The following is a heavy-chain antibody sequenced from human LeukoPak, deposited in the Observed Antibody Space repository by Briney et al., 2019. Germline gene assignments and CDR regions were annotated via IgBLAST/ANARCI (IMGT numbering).Heavy chain of an antibody. CDR2: INHNGNVN. V-gene: IGHV3-7*03. Sequence: GGSLRLSCAASGFTFSSYWMNWARQAPGKGLEWVASINHNGNVNYYVDSVKGRFTISRDNAKNSLYLQMSNLRAEDTAVYYCASHRLWFGGYWGQGTLVTVSS. D-gene: IGHD3-10*01. CDR3: ASHRLWFGGY. J-gene: IGHJ4*02. CDR1: GFTFSSYW.